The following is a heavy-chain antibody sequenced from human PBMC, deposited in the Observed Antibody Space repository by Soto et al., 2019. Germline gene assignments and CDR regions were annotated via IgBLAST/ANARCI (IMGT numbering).Heavy chain of an antibody. CDR1: GYTLTELS. CDR3: ATVTLAVGQMRPVGHFDY. V-gene: IGHV1-24*01. Sequence: ASVKVSCKVSGYTLTELSMHWVRQAPGKGLEWMGGFDPEDGETIYAQKFQGRVTMTEDTSTDTAYMELSSLRSEDTAVYYCATVTLAVGQMRPVGHFDYWGQGTLVTVSS. CDR2: FDPEDGET. D-gene: IGHD1-26*01. J-gene: IGHJ4*02.